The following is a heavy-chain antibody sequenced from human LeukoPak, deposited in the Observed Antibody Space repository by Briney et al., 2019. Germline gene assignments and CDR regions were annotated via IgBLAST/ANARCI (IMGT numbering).Heavy chain of an antibody. CDR3: ARTSHYVGIAATIPYGIYYFDY. CDR2: ITPSNRNT. CDR1: GYFFPSYG. J-gene: IGHJ4*02. V-gene: IGHV1-18*01. D-gene: IGHD5-12*01. Sequence: ASVKVSCKTSGYFFPSYGISWVRQAPGQGLEWIGWITPSNRNTHYAQNFQGRVTVTTDTSTSTVYMELRSLRSDDTAVYYCARTSHYVGIAATIPYGIYYFDYWGQGTLVTVSS.